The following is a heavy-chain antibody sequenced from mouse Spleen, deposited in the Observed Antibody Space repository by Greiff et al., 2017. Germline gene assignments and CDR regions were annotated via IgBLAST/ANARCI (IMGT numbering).Heavy chain of an antibody. D-gene: IGHD3-3*01. CDR3: ARGDPYFDV. V-gene: IGHV3-6*01. CDR1: GYSITSGYY. CDR2: ISYDGSN. Sequence: DVKLQESGPGLVKPSQSLSLTCSVTGYSITSGYYWNWIRQFPGNKLEWMGYISYDGSNNYNPSLKNRISITRDTSKNQFFLKLNSVTTEDTATYYCARGDPYFDVWGTGTTVTVSS. J-gene: IGHJ1*03.